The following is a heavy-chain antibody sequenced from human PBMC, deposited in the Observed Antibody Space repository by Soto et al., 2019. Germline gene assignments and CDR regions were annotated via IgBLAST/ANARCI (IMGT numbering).Heavy chain of an antibody. CDR2: IYSSENT. Sequence: SETLSLTCTVSGGSVSSSSYSWGWIRQAPGKGLEWIGTIYSSENTYYNPSLMSRVTISVDTSKNEFSLKLSSVTAADTAVYYCARLNGYCISTNCRGYYGMDVWGQGTTVT. V-gene: IGHV4-39*01. CDR1: GGSVSSSSYS. CDR3: ARLNGYCISTNCRGYYGMDV. D-gene: IGHD2-2*03. J-gene: IGHJ6*02.